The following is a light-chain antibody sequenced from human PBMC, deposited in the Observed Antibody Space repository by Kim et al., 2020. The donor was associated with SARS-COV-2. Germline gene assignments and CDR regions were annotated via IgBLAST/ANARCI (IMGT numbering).Light chain of an antibody. J-gene: IGLJ2*01. V-gene: IGLV2-14*03. CDR1: SSDVGGYNY. CDR3: SSYTSSSTVV. Sequence: GKSITISCTGTSSDVGGYNYVSWYQHHPGKAPKLMIYSVSHRPSGVSNRFSGSKSGNTASLTISGLQAEDEADYYCSSYTSSSTVVFGGGTQLTVL. CDR2: SVS.